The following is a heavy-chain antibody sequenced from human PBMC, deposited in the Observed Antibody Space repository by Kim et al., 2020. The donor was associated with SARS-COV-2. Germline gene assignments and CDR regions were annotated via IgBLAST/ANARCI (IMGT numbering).Heavy chain of an antibody. Sequence: SETLSLTCAVYGGSFSGYYWSWIRQPPGKGLEWIGEINHSGSTNYNPSLKSRVTISVDTSKNQFSLKLSSVTAADTAVYYCARKQLVRGWFDPWGQGTLV. V-gene: IGHV4-34*01. CDR2: INHSGST. D-gene: IGHD6-6*01. J-gene: IGHJ5*02. CDR1: GGSFSGYY. CDR3: ARKQLVRGWFDP.